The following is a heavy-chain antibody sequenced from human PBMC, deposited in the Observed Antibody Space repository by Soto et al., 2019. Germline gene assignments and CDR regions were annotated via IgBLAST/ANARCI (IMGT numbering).Heavy chain of an antibody. Sequence: QVQLVESGGGVVQPGRSLRLSCAASGFTFSSYGMHWVRQAPGKGLEWVAVIRNDGSNKYYAYSVKGRFTITRDNSKNTLYLQMNTVRAEDTDVYYCARGYKSDFWSGYYPGMYYFYYWGQGTLFAVSS. CDR3: ARGYKSDFWSGYYPGMYYFYY. CDR2: IRNDGSNK. CDR1: GFTFSSYG. D-gene: IGHD3-3*01. V-gene: IGHV3-33*01. J-gene: IGHJ4*02.